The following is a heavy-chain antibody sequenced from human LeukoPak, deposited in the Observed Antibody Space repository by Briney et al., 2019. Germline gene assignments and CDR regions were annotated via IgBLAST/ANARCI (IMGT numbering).Heavy chain of an antibody. CDR3: ATYFSGSGSFTTQFDH. J-gene: IGHJ4*02. CDR2: FNTHKGNT. Sequence: ASVKVSCKTSASTFTTYGITWVRQAPGQGLKWMGWFNTHKGNTYFSREFQDRVFLTTDASTTTAYMELRSLRSDDTAIYYCATYFSGSGSFTTQFDHWGQGTLVTVSS. V-gene: IGHV1-18*04. D-gene: IGHD3-10*01. CDR1: ASTFTTYG.